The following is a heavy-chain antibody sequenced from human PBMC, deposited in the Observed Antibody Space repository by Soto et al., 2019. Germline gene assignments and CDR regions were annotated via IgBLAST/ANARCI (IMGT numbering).Heavy chain of an antibody. J-gene: IGHJ4*02. V-gene: IGHV3-15*01. CDR2: IKSKTDGGTT. CDR3: TTARELY. CDR1: GFTFSNAW. Sequence: RRLSCAASGFTFSNAWMSWVRPAPGKGLEWVGRIKSKTDGGTTDYAAHVKGRSTISRDDSKNTLYLQMNSLKTEDTAVYYCTTARELYWGQGTLVTVSS. D-gene: IGHD1-7*01.